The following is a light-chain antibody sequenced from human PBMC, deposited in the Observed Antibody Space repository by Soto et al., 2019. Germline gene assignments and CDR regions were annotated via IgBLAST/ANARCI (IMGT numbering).Light chain of an antibody. V-gene: IGKV1-9*01. Sequence: DIQLTQSPSFLSASVGDRVPITCRASQCIRSYLAWYQQKPGRAPKLLMYIASTLQTGVPSRFSGSGSGTEFTLTITSLQPEDFATYYCQQVNSYPITFGQGTRLEIK. J-gene: IGKJ5*01. CDR1: QCIRSY. CDR2: IAS. CDR3: QQVNSYPIT.